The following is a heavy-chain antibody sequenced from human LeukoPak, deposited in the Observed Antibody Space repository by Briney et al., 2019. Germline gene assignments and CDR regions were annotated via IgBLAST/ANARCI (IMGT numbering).Heavy chain of an antibody. CDR2: ISASDGST. Sequence: GGSLRLSCAASGFTFTSSAMSWVRQAPGKGLEWVSAISASDGSTYFADSVNGRFTISRDNSKNTLYLQINSLSAEDTAVYYCVKHRGNWGRYDAFDLWGQGTMVTVSS. CDR1: GFTFTSSA. J-gene: IGHJ3*01. CDR3: VKHRGNWGRYDAFDL. V-gene: IGHV3-23*01. D-gene: IGHD7-27*01.